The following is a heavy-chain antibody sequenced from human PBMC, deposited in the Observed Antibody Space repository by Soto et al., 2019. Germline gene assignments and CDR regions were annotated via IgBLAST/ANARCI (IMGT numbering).Heavy chain of an antibody. CDR3: EREPVVGGINFEY. J-gene: IGHJ4*02. V-gene: IGHV6-1*01. CDR1: GDSVSSNSAA. Sequence: PSQTLSLTCAIPGDSVSSNSAALNWISQSPSRGLESLGRTYYRSKWYNDYAVSVKSRITINPDTSKNQFSLGLNSVTHEDTAVYYCEREPVVGGINFEYWGQGTLVTVSS. D-gene: IGHD3-16*01. CDR2: TYYRSKWYN.